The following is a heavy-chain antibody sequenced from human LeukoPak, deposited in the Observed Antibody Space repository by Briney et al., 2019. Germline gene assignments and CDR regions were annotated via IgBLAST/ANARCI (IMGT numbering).Heavy chain of an antibody. CDR3: AKGVNSGLASDWFDH. CDR2: ISCSGSAT. J-gene: IGHJ5*02. V-gene: IGHV3-23*01. CDR1: GFIFSSYA. Sequence: GGSLRLSCAASGFIFSSYAMSWVRQAPGKGLEWVSTISCSGSATYYADSVKGRFPISRDNSKNTLYLQVDSLRAEDTAVYYCAKGVNSGLASDWFDHWGQGTLVTVSS. D-gene: IGHD5-12*01.